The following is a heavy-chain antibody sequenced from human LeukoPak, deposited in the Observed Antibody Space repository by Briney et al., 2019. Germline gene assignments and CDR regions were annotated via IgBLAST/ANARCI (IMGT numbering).Heavy chain of an antibody. V-gene: IGHV4-30-4*01. J-gene: IGHJ2*01. CDR1: GGSFSSGYYY. CDR2: IYYSGST. D-gene: IGHD3-22*01. CDR3: ASTPQYYYDSSGYPNWYFDL. Sequence: SETLSLTCTVSGGSFSSGYYYWSWMAQRPGKGLEWIGYIYYSGSTYYNPSLKSRVTISVDTSKNQFSLKLSSVTAADTAVYYCASTPQYYYDSSGYPNWYFDLWGRGTLVTVSS.